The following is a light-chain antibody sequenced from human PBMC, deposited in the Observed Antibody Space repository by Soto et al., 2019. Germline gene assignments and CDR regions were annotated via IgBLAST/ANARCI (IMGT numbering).Light chain of an antibody. J-gene: IGKJ1*01. CDR3: QQYDSSPEWT. V-gene: IGKV3-20*01. CDR1: QSVGSSY. CDR2: AAS. Sequence: EIVLTQSPGTLSLSLGERATLSCRASQSVGSSYLAWYRQKPGQAPRLLIYAASSRASGIPDRFSGSGSGTDFTLTISRLEPEDFAVYYCQQYDSSPEWTFGQGTKVDIK.